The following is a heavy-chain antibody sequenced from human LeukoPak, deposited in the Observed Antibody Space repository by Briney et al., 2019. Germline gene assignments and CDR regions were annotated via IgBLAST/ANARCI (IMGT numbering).Heavy chain of an antibody. Sequence: GASVKVSCKASVYTFINHWMHWVRQAPGQGLEGVGLINPTGTTTLYAQKFQGRITLTRDMSATTDYMELSSLTSEDTAVYYCARDNSVGGIAWWFDPWGQGTLVTVSS. CDR1: VYTFINHW. CDR2: INPTGTTT. V-gene: IGHV1-46*01. CDR3: ARDNSVGGIAWWFDP. J-gene: IGHJ5*02. D-gene: IGHD1-26*01.